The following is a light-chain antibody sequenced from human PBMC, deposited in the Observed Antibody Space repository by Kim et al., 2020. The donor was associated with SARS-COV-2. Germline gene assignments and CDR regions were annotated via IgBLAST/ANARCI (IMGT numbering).Light chain of an antibody. CDR3: NSRDSSGNV. Sequence: SVALGKTVRITCQGDSLRSYYASWYQQKPGQAPVLVIYGKNNRPSGIPDRFSGSSSGNTASLTITGAQAEDEADYYCNSRDSSGNVFGGGTQLTVL. J-gene: IGLJ2*01. CDR2: GKN. V-gene: IGLV3-19*01. CDR1: SLRSYY.